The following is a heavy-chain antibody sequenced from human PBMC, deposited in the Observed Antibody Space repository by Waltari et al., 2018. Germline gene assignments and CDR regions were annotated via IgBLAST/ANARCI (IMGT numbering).Heavy chain of an antibody. V-gene: IGHV1-18*01. CDR2: ISAYNGNT. CDR1: GYTFTSYG. D-gene: IGHD3-10*01. Sequence: QVQLVQYGAEVKKPGASVKLSCTASGYTFTSYGISCVRQAHGHGLEWMGWISAYNGNTNYAQELQGRVTMTTDTSTSTAYMELRSLRSDDTAVYYCARDYMVRGPMSAFDIWGQGTMVTVSS. CDR3: ARDYMVRGPMSAFDI. J-gene: IGHJ3*02.